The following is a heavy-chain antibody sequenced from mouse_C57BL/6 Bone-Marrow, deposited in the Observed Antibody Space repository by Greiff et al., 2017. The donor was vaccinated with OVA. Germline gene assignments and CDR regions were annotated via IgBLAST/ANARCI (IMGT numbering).Heavy chain of an antibody. CDR3: ARCHYYGSSFPFAY. Sequence: QVQLQQPGAELVKPGASVKMSCKASGYTFTSYWVTWVKQRPGQGLEWIGDIYPGSGSTNYNEKFKSKATLTVDTSSSTAYMQLSSLTSEDSAVYYCARCHYYGSSFPFAYWGQGTLVTVSA. CDR2: IYPGSGST. CDR1: GYTFTSYW. D-gene: IGHD1-1*01. J-gene: IGHJ3*01. V-gene: IGHV1-55*01.